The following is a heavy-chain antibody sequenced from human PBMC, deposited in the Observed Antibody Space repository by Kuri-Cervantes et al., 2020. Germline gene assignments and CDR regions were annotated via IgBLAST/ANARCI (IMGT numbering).Heavy chain of an antibody. CDR2: ISYDGSNK. Sequence: LSLTCVVSGVTFSNFGMHWVRQAPGKGLEWVAVISYDGSNKYYADSVKGRFTISRDNSKNTLYLQMNSLRAEDTAVYYCARDPSSGWYFDLWGRGTLVTVSS. CDR3: ARDPSSGWYFDL. CDR1: GVTFSNFG. J-gene: IGHJ2*01. V-gene: IGHV3-33*05. D-gene: IGHD6-19*01.